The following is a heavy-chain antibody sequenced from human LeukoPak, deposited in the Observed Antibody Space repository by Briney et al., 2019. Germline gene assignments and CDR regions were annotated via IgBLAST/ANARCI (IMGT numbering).Heavy chain of an antibody. Sequence: PSETLSLTCPVSGGSLSSSSYYWGWIRQPPGKGLEWIGTIYYSGGSTYYNPSLNSRVTISVDTSKNQFSLKLNSVTAADTAVYYCAQTAGYQLLYYFDYWGQGTLVTVSS. D-gene: IGHD2-2*01. CDR3: AQTAGYQLLYYFDY. CDR2: IYYSGGST. V-gene: IGHV4-39*01. J-gene: IGHJ4*02. CDR1: GGSLSSSSYY.